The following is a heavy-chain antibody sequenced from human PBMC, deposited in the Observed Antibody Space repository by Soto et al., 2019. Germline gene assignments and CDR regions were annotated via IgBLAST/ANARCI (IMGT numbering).Heavy chain of an antibody. V-gene: IGHV5-10-1*01. CDR2: IDPSDSYT. J-gene: IGHJ6*02. CDR3: ARPNNEYSSGYYYYYGMDV. Sequence: PGESLKISCKGSGYSFTSYWISWVRQMPGKGLEWMGRIDPSDSYTNYSPSFQGHVTISADKSISTAYLQWSSLKASDTAMYYCARPNNEYSSGYYYYYGMDVWGQGTTVTVSS. D-gene: IGHD6-19*01. CDR1: GYSFTSYW.